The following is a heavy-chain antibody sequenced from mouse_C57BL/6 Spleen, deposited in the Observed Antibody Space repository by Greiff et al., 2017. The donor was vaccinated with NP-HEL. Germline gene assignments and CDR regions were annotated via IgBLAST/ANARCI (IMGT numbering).Heavy chain of an antibody. CDR2: IWTGGGT. D-gene: IGHD2-4*01. J-gene: IGHJ3*01. CDR1: GFSLTSYA. V-gene: IGHV2-9-1*01. Sequence: VKVVESGPGLVAPSQSLSITCTVSGFSLTSYAISWVRQPPGKGLEWLGVIWTGGGTNYNSALKSRLSISKDNSKSQVFLKMNSLQTDDTARYYCATYYDYDGGFAYWGQGTLVTVSA. CDR3: ATYYDYDGGFAY.